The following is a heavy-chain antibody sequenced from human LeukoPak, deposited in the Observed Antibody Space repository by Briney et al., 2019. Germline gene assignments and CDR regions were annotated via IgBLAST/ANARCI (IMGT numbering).Heavy chain of an antibody. V-gene: IGHV1-18*01. J-gene: IGHJ3*02. CDR3: ARAASYDSSGYYLDDAFDI. CDR1: GYTFTSYG. Sequence: GASVKVSCKASGYTFTSYGISWVRQAPGQGREWMGWISAYNGNTNYAQKLQGRVTMTTDTSTSTAYMELRSLRSEDTAVYYCARAASYDSSGYYLDDAFDIWGQGTMVTVSS. D-gene: IGHD3-22*01. CDR2: ISAYNGNT.